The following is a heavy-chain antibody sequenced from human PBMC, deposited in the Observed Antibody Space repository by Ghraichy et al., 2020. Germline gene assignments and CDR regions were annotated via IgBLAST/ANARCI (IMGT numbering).Heavy chain of an antibody. V-gene: IGHV4-59*08. J-gene: IGHJ4*02. Sequence: SETLSLTCTVSGGSISSYYWSWIRQPPGKGLEWIGYIYYSGSTNYNPSLKSRVTISIDTSKNQFSLKLSSVTAADTAVYYCARMLPTAAGFVYWGQGTLVTVSS. CDR2: IYYSGST. CDR3: ARMLPTAAGFVY. CDR1: GGSISSYY. D-gene: IGHD6-13*01.